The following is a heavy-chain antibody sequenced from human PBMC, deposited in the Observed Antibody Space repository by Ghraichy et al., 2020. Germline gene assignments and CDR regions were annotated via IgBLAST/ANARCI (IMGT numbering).Heavy chain of an antibody. CDR2: ISYDGSKK. J-gene: IGHJ4*02. CDR3: AKGWVRGVINY. D-gene: IGHD3-10*01. V-gene: IGHV3-30*18. CDR1: GFTFSSYG. Sequence: GGSLRLSCAASGFTFSSYGIHWVRQAPGKGLEWVAVISYDGSKKSYADSVKGRFTISRDNSKNALYLQMNSLRAEDTAVYYCAKGWVRGVINYWGQGTLVTVSS.